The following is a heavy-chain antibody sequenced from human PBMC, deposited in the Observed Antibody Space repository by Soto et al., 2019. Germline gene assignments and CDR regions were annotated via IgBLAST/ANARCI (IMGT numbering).Heavy chain of an antibody. D-gene: IGHD1-1*01. Sequence: QVQLVESGGGVVQPGRSLRLSCAASGFTFSNYGMHWVRQAPGKGLEWVIVISYDGNVAYYADSVKGRFTISRDNSKNTLYLQMNSLRTGDPAMYYCAKEGPITNWYFDYWGQGTRVIVSS. J-gene: IGHJ4*02. CDR2: ISYDGNVA. V-gene: IGHV3-30*18. CDR3: AKEGPITNWYFDY. CDR1: GFTFSNYG.